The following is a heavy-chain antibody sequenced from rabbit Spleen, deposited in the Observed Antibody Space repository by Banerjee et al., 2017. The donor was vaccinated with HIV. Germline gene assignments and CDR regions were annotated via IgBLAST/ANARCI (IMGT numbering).Heavy chain of an antibody. Sequence: QEQLEESGGDLVKPEGSLTLTCTASGFTLNNYWIWWVRQAPGKGLELIACIYTDTDTTYYTSWAKGRFTISKTSSTTVTLQMTSLTAADTATYFCARDTGSSFSSYGMDLWGQGTLVTVS. CDR2: IYTDTDTT. CDR3: ARDTGSSFSSYGMDL. D-gene: IGHD8-1*01. CDR1: GFTLNNYW. V-gene: IGHV1S45*01. J-gene: IGHJ6*01.